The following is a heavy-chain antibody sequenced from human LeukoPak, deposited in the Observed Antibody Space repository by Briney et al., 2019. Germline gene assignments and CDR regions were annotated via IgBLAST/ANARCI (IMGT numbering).Heavy chain of an antibody. Sequence: QPGRSLRLSCAASGFTFTTFGIHWVRQAPGKGLEWVAAISPHGNIEYYTDSVKGRFTISRDNSKNMKYLQMNSLRGEDSAVYYCAKINNNDDYWGQGNLVTVSS. CDR3: AKINNNDDY. V-gene: IGHV3-30*18. CDR1: GFTFTTFG. D-gene: IGHD1/OR15-1a*01. J-gene: IGHJ4*02. CDR2: ISPHGNIE.